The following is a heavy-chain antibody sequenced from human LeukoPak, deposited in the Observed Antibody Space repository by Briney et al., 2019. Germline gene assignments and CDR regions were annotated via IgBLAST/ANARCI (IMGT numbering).Heavy chain of an antibody. CDR3: ARVGYYDRSGSYYVDTYYFDY. D-gene: IGHD3-22*01. Sequence: VRSLRLSCAVSGFTLSSYWMSCVRQAPGKGLGWVGDIKQYGSEKYYVDSVKGRFTTPKDNAKNSPSLQRSSLRAEETAVYYCARVGYYDRSGSYYVDTYYFDYWGQGTLVTVSS. J-gene: IGHJ4*02. V-gene: IGHV3-7*01. CDR2: IKQYGSEK. CDR1: GFTLSSYW.